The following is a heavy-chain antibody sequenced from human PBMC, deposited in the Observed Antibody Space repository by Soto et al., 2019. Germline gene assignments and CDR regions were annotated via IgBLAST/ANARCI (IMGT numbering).Heavy chain of an antibody. CDR1: GFTFNSYA. D-gene: IGHD6-13*01. CDR3: AKDEQLVRWGYFQH. Sequence: EVQLLESGGGLVQPGGSLRLYCAASGFTFNSYAMSWVRQAPGKGLEWVSAISGSGGSTYYADSVKGRFTISRDNSKNTLYLQMNSLRAEDTAVYYCAKDEQLVRWGYFQHWGQGTLVTVSS. J-gene: IGHJ1*01. CDR2: ISGSGGST. V-gene: IGHV3-23*01.